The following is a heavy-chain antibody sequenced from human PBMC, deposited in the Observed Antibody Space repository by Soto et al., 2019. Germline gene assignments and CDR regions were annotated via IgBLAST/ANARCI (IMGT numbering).Heavy chain of an antibody. J-gene: IGHJ4*02. Sequence: QPGGSLRLSCAASGFTFSSYGMHWVRQAPGKGLEWVAVISYDGSNKYYADSVKGRFTISRDNSKNTLYLQMNSLRAEDTAVYYCAKGNGPAARSHYFDSWGQGTLVTVSS. CDR3: AKGNGPAARSHYFDS. D-gene: IGHD2-8*01. V-gene: IGHV3-30*18. CDR2: ISYDGSNK. CDR1: GFTFSSYG.